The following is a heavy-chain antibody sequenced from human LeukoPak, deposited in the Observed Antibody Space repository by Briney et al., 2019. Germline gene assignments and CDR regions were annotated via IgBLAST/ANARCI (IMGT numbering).Heavy chain of an antibody. CDR1: GGSISSSSYY. CDR3: ASWGGYSYGSPFDY. J-gene: IGHJ4*02. Sequence: SETLSLTCTVSGGSISSSSYYWGWIRQSPGKGLEWIGSIYYSGSTYYNPSLKSRVTISVDTSKNQFSLKLSSVTAADTAVYYCASWGGYSYGSPFDYWGQGTLVTVSS. V-gene: IGHV4-39*01. D-gene: IGHD5-18*01. CDR2: IYYSGST.